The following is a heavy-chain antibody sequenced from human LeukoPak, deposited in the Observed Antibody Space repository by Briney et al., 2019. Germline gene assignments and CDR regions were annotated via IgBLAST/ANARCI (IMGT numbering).Heavy chain of an antibody. CDR2: INSDGSST. J-gene: IGHJ3*02. V-gene: IGHV3-74*01. CDR3: ARGVGATLTAFDI. D-gene: IGHD1-26*01. Sequence: GGSLRLSCAASGFTFSSYWMHWVRQAPGKGLVWVSRINSDGSSTSYADSVKGRFTISRDNAKNSLYLQMNSLRAEDTALYYCARGVGATLTAFDIWGQGTMVTVSS. CDR1: GFTFSSYW.